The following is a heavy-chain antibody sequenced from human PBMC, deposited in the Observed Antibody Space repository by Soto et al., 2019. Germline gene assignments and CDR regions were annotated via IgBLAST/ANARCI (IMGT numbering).Heavy chain of an antibody. J-gene: IGHJ6*03. CDR2: IYYSGST. CDR1: GGSISSSSYY. V-gene: IGHV4-39*01. Sequence: SLTCTVSGGSISSSSYYWGLIRQPPGKGLEWIGSIYYSGSTYYNPSLKSRVTISVDTSKNQFSLKLSSVTAADTAVYYCARQPTRIGYCSSTSCPYYYYYMDVCGKGTTVTVSS. CDR3: ARQPTRIGYCSSTSCPYYYYYMDV. D-gene: IGHD2-2*01.